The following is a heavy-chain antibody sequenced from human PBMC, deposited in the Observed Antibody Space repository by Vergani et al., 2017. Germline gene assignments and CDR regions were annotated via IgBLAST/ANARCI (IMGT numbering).Heavy chain of an antibody. V-gene: IGHV3-23*01. CDR1: GFTFNHKA. D-gene: IGHD5-12*01. CDR3: AKANPRNSGYDYLYYYHAMDV. CDR2: ISGSGGST. Sequence: EVQLLESGGDLVQPGGSLRLSCAASGFTFNHKAMNGVRQAPGKGLEWVSGISGSGGSTFYAGSVKGRFTISRDSSKNTLYLQMNSLSAGDTAVYYCAKANPRNSGYDYLYYYHAMDVWGQGTTVTVSS. J-gene: IGHJ6*02.